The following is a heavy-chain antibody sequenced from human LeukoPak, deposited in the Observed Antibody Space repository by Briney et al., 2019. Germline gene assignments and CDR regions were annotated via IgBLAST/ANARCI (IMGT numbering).Heavy chain of an antibody. CDR2: INWNGGST. CDR3: ARAKGDCSSTSCLVGYYYYYMDV. V-gene: IGHV3-20*01. Sequence: AGGSLRLSCAASGFTFDDYGMSWVRQAPGKGLEWVSGINWNGGSTGYADSVKGRFTISRDNAKNSLYLQMNSLRAEDTALYHCARAKGDCSSTSCLVGYYYYYMDVWGKGTTVTVSS. CDR1: GFTFDDYG. J-gene: IGHJ6*03. D-gene: IGHD2-2*01.